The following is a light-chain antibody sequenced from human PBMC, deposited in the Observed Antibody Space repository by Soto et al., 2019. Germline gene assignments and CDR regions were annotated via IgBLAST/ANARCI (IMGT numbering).Light chain of an antibody. Sequence: EIVLTQSPGTLSLSPGERATLSCRASQTISSKSLAWYQQKPGQAPRVLLYGASNRASGIPDRFSGSGSETDFTLTISGLEPEDFAVYYCQQYGRSPTFGQGTKVDSK. CDR1: QTISSKS. CDR2: GAS. V-gene: IGKV3-20*01. J-gene: IGKJ1*01. CDR3: QQYGRSPT.